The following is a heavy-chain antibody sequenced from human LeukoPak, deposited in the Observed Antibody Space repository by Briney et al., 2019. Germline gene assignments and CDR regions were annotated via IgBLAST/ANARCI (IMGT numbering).Heavy chain of an antibody. CDR2: ISSSSSYI. Sequence: PGGSLRLSCAASGFTFSSYSMNWVRQAPGKGLEWVSSISSSSSYIYYADSVKGRFTISRDNAKNSLYLQMNSLRAEDTAVYYCARASSGSGHLPQFDPWGQGTLVTVSS. V-gene: IGHV3-21*01. CDR3: ARASSGSGHLPQFDP. D-gene: IGHD1-26*01. CDR1: GFTFSSYS. J-gene: IGHJ5*02.